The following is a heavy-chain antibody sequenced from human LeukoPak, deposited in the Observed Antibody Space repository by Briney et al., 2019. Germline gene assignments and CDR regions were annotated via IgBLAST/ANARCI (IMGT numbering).Heavy chain of an antibody. J-gene: IGHJ4*02. D-gene: IGHD5-12*01. CDR3: ARDDMGGYDL. CDR1: GFTFSSHW. CDR2: IKQDGSEK. V-gene: IGHV3-7*01. Sequence: GGSLRLSCAASGFTFSSHWMSWVRQAPGKGLQWVANIKQDGSEKYYVDSVKGRFTISRDNAKNSLNLQMNSLRAEDTAVYYCARDDMGGYDLGGQGTLVTVSS.